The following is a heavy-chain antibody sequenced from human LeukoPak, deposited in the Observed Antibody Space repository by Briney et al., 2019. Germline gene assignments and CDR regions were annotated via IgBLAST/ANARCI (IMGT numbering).Heavy chain of an antibody. CDR2: ISYDGSNK. Sequence: PGRSLRLSCAASGFTFSNYGMHWVRQAPGKGLEWLAVISYDGSNKYYADSVKGRFTISRDNSKNTLYLQMNSLRAEDTAVYYCAKRQLGHIDYWGQGTLVTVSS. D-gene: IGHD6-6*01. CDR1: GFTFSNYG. V-gene: IGHV3-30*18. CDR3: AKRQLGHIDY. J-gene: IGHJ4*02.